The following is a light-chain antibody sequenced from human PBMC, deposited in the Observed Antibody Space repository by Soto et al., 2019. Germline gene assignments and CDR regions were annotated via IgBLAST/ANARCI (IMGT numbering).Light chain of an antibody. V-gene: IGLV2-14*03. Sequence: QSVLTQPASVSGSPGQSITISCTGTSSDIGAYNFVSWYQQHPGKAPKLMLYDVNIRPSGVSSRFSGSKSGNTASLTISGLQAEDEADYYCTSWSTGPTLIFGGGTKLTVL. CDR1: SSDIGAYNF. J-gene: IGLJ2*01. CDR2: DVN. CDR3: TSWSTGPTLI.